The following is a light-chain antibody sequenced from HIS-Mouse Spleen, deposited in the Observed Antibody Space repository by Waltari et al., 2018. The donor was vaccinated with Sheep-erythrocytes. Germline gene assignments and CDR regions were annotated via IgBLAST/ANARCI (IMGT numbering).Light chain of an antibody. CDR1: QSVSSY. Sequence: EIVLTQSLPTLYLSPGESPTLSCSASQSVSSYLAWYQQKPGQAPRLLIYDASNRATGIPARFSGSGSGTDFTLTISSLEPEDFAVYYCQQRSNWYTFGQGTKLEIK. CDR3: QQRSNWYT. J-gene: IGKJ2*01. CDR2: DAS. V-gene: IGKV3-11*01.